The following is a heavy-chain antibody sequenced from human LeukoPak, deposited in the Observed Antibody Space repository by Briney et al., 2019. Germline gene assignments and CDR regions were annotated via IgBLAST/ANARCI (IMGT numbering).Heavy chain of an antibody. CDR3: ARGRLAAAGYDY. D-gene: IGHD6-13*01. CDR2: ISGSSSAI. V-gene: IGHV3-48*01. J-gene: IGHJ4*02. Sequence: GGSLRLSCAASGFTFSSYSMNWVRQAPGKGLEWISHISGSSSAILYADSVKGRFTISRDTAKNSLFLQMNSLRAEDTAVYYCARGRLAAAGYDYWGQGTLVTVSS. CDR1: GFTFSSYS.